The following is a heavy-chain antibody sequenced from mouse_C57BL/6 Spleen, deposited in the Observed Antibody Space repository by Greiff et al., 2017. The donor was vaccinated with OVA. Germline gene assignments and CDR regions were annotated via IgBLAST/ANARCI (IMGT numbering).Heavy chain of an antibody. CDR3: ARWGGD. V-gene: IGHV1-50*01. CDR1: GYTFTSYW. Sequence: QVQLQQPGAELVKPGASVKLSCKASGYTFTSYWMQWVKQRPGQGLEWIGEIDPSDSYTNYNQKFKGKATLTVDTSSSTAYLQLSGLTSEDSAVYYCARWGGDWGQGTLVTVSA. J-gene: IGHJ3*01. CDR2: IDPSDSYT.